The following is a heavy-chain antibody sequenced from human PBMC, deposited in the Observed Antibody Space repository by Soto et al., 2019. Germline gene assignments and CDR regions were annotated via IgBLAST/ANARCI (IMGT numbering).Heavy chain of an antibody. CDR2: ISSNGGST. CDR3: VKGGHSLYSGYDPQDY. Sequence: GGSLRLSCSASGFTFSSYAMHWVRQAPGKGLEYVSAISSNGGSTYYADSVKGRFTISRDNSKNTLYLQMSSLRAEDTAVYYCVKGGHSLYSGYDPQDYWGQGTLVTVSS. V-gene: IGHV3-64D*08. D-gene: IGHD5-12*01. CDR1: GFTFSSYA. J-gene: IGHJ4*02.